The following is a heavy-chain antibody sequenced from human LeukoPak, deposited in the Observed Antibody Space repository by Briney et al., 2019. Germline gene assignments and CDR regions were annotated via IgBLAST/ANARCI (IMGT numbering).Heavy chain of an antibody. V-gene: IGHV4-34*01. CDR2: IYYSGSA. D-gene: IGHD1-26*01. CDR1: GGSFSGYY. CDR3: ARSIVGATSPYYYYMGV. Sequence: SETLSLTCAVYGGSFSGYYWSWIRQPPGKGLEWIGSIYYSGSAYYNPSLKSRVTISVDTSKHQFSLKLSSVTAADTAVYYCARSIVGATSPYYYYMGVWGKGTTVTVSS. J-gene: IGHJ6*03.